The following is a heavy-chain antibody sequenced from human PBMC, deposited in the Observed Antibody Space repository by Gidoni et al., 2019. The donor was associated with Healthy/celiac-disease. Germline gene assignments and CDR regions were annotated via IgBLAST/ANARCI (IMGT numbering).Heavy chain of an antibody. D-gene: IGHD2-2*02. CDR1: GFTFSSYA. J-gene: IGHJ4*02. Sequence: EVQLVESGGGLVQPGGSLRLSCAASGFTFSSYAMSWVRQAPGKGLEWVSAISGSGGSTYYADSVKGRFTISRDNSKNTLYLQMNSLRAEDTAVYYCAAQVPAAILRFGYSSTFVWHWGQGTLVTVSS. V-gene: IGHV3-23*04. CDR3: AAQVPAAILRFGYSSTFVWH. CDR2: ISGSGGST.